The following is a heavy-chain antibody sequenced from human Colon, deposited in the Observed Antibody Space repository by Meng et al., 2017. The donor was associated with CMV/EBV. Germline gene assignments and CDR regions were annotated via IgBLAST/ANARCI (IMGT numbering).Heavy chain of an antibody. Sequence: ESLKISCTVFGDFSSRSNYYWGWIRQSPGKGLEWIGTIHYSGTTYYNPSLKSRVTISVDTSKNQVSLKVNSVTAADTAMYYCVRGGGIGVADYWGQGTLVTVSS. CDR3: VRGGGIGVADY. CDR2: IHYSGTT. J-gene: IGHJ4*02. CDR1: GDFSSRSNYY. D-gene: IGHD6-19*01. V-gene: IGHV4-39*07.